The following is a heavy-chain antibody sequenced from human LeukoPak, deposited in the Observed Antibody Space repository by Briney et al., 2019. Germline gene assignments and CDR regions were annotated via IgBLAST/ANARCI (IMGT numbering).Heavy chain of an antibody. D-gene: IGHD3-22*01. CDR2: IIGSGSST. Sequence: GGSLRLSCAASGFTFSSYGMSWVRQAPGKGLQGVSVIIGSGSSTYYADSVKGRFTISRDNARNTLYLQMNSLRVEDTAVYYCARWYYYETSGLYYGSFDNWGQGTLVTVSS. V-gene: IGHV3-23*01. J-gene: IGHJ5*02. CDR1: GFTFSSYG. CDR3: ARWYYYETSGLYYGSFDN.